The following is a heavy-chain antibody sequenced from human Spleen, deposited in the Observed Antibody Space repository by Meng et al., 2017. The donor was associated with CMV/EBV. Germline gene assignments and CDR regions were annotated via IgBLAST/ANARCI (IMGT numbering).Heavy chain of an antibody. Sequence: SETLSLTCTVSGGSISSSSYYWGWIRQPPGKGLEWIGSIYYSGSTYYNPSLKSRVTISVDTSKNQFSLKLSSVTAADTAVYYCARDHRSSWVLETAYYYYGMDVWGQGTTVTVSS. CDR3: ARDHRSSWVLETAYYYYGMDV. CDR1: GGSISSSSYY. CDR2: IYYSGST. D-gene: IGHD6-13*01. J-gene: IGHJ6*02. V-gene: IGHV4-39*07.